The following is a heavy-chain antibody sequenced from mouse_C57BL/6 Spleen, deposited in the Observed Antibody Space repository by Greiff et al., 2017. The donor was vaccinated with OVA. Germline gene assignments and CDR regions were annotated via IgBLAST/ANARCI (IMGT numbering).Heavy chain of an antibody. Sequence: QVQLKESGPELVKPGASVKISCKASGYAFSSSWMNWVKQRPGKGLEWIGRIYPGDGDTNYNGKFKGKATLTADKSSSTAYMQLSSLTSEDAAVYFCARFGGDYAMDYWGQGTSVTVSS. D-gene: IGHD3-1*01. CDR1: GYAFSSSW. CDR2: IYPGDGDT. J-gene: IGHJ4*01. CDR3: ARFGGDYAMDY. V-gene: IGHV1-82*01.